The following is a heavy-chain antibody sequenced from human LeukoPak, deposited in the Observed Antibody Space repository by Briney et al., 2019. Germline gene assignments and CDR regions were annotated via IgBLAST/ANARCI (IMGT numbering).Heavy chain of an antibody. Sequence: ASVKVTCKASGYTFTGYYMHWVRQAPGQGLEWMGWINPNSGGTNYAQKFQGRVTMTRDTSISTAYMELSRLRSDDTAVYYCARGLYGSGNIDYWGQGTLVTVSS. CDR2: INPNSGGT. J-gene: IGHJ4*02. CDR3: ARGLYGSGNIDY. CDR1: GYTFTGYY. D-gene: IGHD3-10*01. V-gene: IGHV1-2*02.